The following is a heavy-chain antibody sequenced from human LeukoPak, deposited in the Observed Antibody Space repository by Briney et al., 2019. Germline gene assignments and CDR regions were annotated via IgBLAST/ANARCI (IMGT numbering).Heavy chain of an antibody. CDR2: IYTSGST. V-gene: IGHV4-61*02. CDR1: GGSISSGSYY. CDR3: ARTTEGYAGGPGYSYYYYMDV. D-gene: IGHD5-12*01. J-gene: IGHJ6*03. Sequence: SSETLSLTCTVSGGSISSGSYYWSWIRQPAGKGLEWIGRIYTSGSTNYNPSLKSRVTISVDTSKNQVSLKLRSVTAADTAVYYCARTTEGYAGGPGYSYYYYMDVWGKGTTVTISS.